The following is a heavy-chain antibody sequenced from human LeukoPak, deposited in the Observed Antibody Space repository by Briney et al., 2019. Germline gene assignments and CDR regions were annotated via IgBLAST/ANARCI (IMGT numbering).Heavy chain of an antibody. J-gene: IGHJ4*02. Sequence: ASVKVPCKASGYTLINYYMQWVRQAPGQGLEWMGIINPSAGSTSYAQKFQGRVSMTRDTSTSTVYMRLSSLRSEDTAIYYCARTHSWGDKGYFDFWGQGTLVTVSS. CDR3: ARTHSWGDKGYFDF. V-gene: IGHV1-46*03. CDR1: GYTLINYY. CDR2: INPSAGST. D-gene: IGHD7-27*01.